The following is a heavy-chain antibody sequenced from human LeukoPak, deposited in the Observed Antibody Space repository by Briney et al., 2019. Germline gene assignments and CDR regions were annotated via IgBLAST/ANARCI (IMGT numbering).Heavy chain of an antibody. CDR2: SYDRGST. D-gene: IGHD3-10*01. Sequence: SETLSLTCIVSGGSINSYYWSWIRQPPGKGLEWIGYSYDRGSTNYNPSLKSRVTISVDKTKNQFSLKLSSVTAADTAVYYCARPMYYGSGRSWFDPWGQGTLVTVSS. CDR3: ARPMYYGSGRSWFDP. V-gene: IGHV4-59*12. CDR1: GGSINSYY. J-gene: IGHJ5*02.